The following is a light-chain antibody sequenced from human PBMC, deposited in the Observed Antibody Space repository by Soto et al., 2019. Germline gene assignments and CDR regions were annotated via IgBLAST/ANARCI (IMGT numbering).Light chain of an antibody. Sequence: EIVLTQSPGTLSLSPGERATLSCRASQSVSSSYLAWYQQKPGQPPRLLIYGPSSRATGSPDRFSGSGSGTDFTLTISRLGPEDFAVYYCQEYGSSPRTFGQGTKVEIK. CDR2: GPS. CDR1: QSVSSSY. J-gene: IGKJ1*01. CDR3: QEYGSSPRT. V-gene: IGKV3-20*01.